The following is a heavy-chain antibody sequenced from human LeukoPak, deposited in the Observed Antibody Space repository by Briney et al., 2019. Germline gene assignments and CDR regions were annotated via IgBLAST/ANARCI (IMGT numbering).Heavy chain of an antibody. CDR2: TVSEIDGGTT. CDR3: TTDEDWDYARKDV. V-gene: IGHV3-15*04. Sequence: GGSLRLSCAAFGFTFNYAWMSWVRQVPGKGLEWVGQTVSEIDGGTTDYAAPVKGRFTISRDDSKSTLYLQMNSLKIEDTAVYYCTTDEDWDYARKDVWGQGATVIVSS. J-gene: IGHJ6*02. D-gene: IGHD1-7*01. CDR1: GFTFNYAW.